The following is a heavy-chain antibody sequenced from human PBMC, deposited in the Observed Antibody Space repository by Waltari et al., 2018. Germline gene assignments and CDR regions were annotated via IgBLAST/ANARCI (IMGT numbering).Heavy chain of an antibody. CDR1: GVPFSTSW. CDR2: IVGDGSST. Sequence: EVQLVESGGDLVQPGGSLRPSCAASGVPFSTSWMHWVRRAPGTGLLWVSRIVGDGSSTAYTNSGKGRFTISRDNARNTLYLQMNSLRAEDTAVYYCARDWGSGAFDIWGQGTMVTVSS. D-gene: IGHD3-16*01. CDR3: ARDWGSGAFDI. V-gene: IGHV3-74*01. J-gene: IGHJ3*02.